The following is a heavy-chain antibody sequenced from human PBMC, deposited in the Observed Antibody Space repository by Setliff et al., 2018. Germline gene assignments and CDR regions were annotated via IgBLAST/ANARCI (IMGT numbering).Heavy chain of an antibody. Sequence: KPSETLSLTCSVSGGSISSGSYYWGWIRQSPGKGLEWIGSMYYSGSTYYNPSLKGRVTSSVDTTKNQFSLKLSSVTAADTAVYYCRFWSGYYKNDYWGQGTLVTV. CDR1: GGSISSGSYY. V-gene: IGHV4-39*07. CDR2: MYYSGST. CDR3: RFWSGYYKNDY. D-gene: IGHD3-3*01. J-gene: IGHJ4*01.